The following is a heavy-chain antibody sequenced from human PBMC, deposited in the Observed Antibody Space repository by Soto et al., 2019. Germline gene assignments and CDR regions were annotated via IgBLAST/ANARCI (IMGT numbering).Heavy chain of an antibody. V-gene: IGHV3-7*05. Sequence: PGGSLRLSCAAYGFTFSYHWVTWVRQSPGKGLEWVVNIKPDGSDEYYGDSVKGRFTISRDNAKDSAYLQMNTLRAEDTAVYYCARGHYGMDVWGQGTTVTVSS. CDR1: GFTFSYHW. CDR2: IKPDGSDE. CDR3: ARGHYGMDV. J-gene: IGHJ6*02.